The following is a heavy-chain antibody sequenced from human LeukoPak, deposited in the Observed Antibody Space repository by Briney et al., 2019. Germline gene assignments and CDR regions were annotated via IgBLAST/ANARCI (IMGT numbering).Heavy chain of an antibody. Sequence: PGGSLRLSCAASGFIFSNYAMSWVRQAPGKGLEWVSAISGGGGSTYFADSVKGRFTISRDNSKNTLYLQMNSLRAEDTAVYYCAKSTSPLYYYYGMDVWGQGTTVTVSS. D-gene: IGHD2-2*01. CDR1: GFIFSNYA. CDR3: AKSTSPLYYYYGMDV. V-gene: IGHV3-23*01. J-gene: IGHJ6*02. CDR2: ISGGGGST.